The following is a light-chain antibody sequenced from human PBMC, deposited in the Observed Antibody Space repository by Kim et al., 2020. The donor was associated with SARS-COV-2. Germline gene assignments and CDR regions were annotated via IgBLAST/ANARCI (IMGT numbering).Light chain of an antibody. CDR2: EDT. Sequence: SYELTQPPSVSVSPRQAATITCSGDRLEDKYVCWYQQRSGQSPLLVIYEDTKRPSGIPERFSGSNSGNTATLTISGTQPMDEADYYCQVWDTSTGVFGTGTKVTVL. V-gene: IGLV3-1*01. J-gene: IGLJ1*01. CDR1: RLEDKY. CDR3: QVWDTSTGV.